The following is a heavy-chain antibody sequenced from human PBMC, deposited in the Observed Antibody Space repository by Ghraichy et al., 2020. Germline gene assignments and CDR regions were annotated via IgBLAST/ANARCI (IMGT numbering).Heavy chain of an antibody. Sequence: ASVKVSCKASGYTFTNYGISWVRQAPGQGLEWMGWSSPYNGNTVYAQKVQGRVTMTTDRSTSTAYMELRSLRSDDKAVYYCARDRAQWELTFDYWGQGTLVTVSS. V-gene: IGHV1-18*01. D-gene: IGHD1-26*01. CDR3: ARDRAQWELTFDY. CDR1: GYTFTNYG. J-gene: IGHJ4*02. CDR2: SSPYNGNT.